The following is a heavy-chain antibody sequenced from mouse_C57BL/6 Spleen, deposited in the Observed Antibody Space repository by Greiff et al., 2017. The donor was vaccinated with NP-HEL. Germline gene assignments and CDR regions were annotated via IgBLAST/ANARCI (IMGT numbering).Heavy chain of an antibody. CDR3: DIILSFDY. CDR2: INPNNGGT. CDR1: GYTFTDYY. Sequence: EVQLQESGPELVKPGASVKISCKASGYTFTDYYMNWVKQSHGKSLEWIGDINPNNGGTSYNQKVKGKATLSVDKSSNTAYMELRSLTSEDSAVYSCDIILSFDYWGQGTTLTVSS. V-gene: IGHV1-26*01. J-gene: IGHJ2*01. D-gene: IGHD5-1-1*01.